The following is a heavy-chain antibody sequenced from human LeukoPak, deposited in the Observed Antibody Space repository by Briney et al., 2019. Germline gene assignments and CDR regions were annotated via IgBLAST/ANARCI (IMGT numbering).Heavy chain of an antibody. V-gene: IGHV4-34*01. CDR1: GGSFSDYY. J-gene: IGHJ1*01. Sequence: SETLSLTCAVYGGSFSDYYWSWIRQPPGKGLEWIGEINHSGSTNYNPSLKSRVTISVDTSKNQFSLNLSSVTAADTAVYYCARRGLCVLSRFQHWGQGTLVTVSS. D-gene: IGHD3-16*01. CDR2: INHSGST. CDR3: ARRGLCVLSRFQH.